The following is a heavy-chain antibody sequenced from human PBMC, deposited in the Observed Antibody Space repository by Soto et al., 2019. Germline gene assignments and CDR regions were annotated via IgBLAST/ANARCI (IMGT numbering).Heavy chain of an antibody. CDR3: ARFDYGGNSGCDY. CDR1: GGSISSYY. D-gene: IGHD4-17*01. Sequence: SETLSLTCTVSGGSISSYYWSWIRQSPGKGLEWIGYISYSGSTNYNPSLKSRVTISVDTSKNQFSLKLSSVTAADTAVYYCARFDYGGNSGCDYWGQGTLVTVSS. V-gene: IGHV4-59*01. CDR2: ISYSGST. J-gene: IGHJ4*02.